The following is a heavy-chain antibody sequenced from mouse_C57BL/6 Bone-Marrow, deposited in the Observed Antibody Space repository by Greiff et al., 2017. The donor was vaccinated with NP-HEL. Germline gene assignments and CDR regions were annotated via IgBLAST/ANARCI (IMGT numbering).Heavy chain of an antibody. CDR2: IDPENGDT. CDR3: TTRLLRSYYFDY. CDR1: GFNIKDDY. V-gene: IGHV14-4*01. Sequence: DVKLQESGAELVRPGASVKLSCTASGFNIKDDYMHWVKQRPEQGLEWIGWIDPENGDTEYASKFQGKATITADTSSNTAYLQLSSLTSEDTAVYYCTTRLLRSYYFDYWGQGTTLTVSS. J-gene: IGHJ2*01. D-gene: IGHD1-1*01.